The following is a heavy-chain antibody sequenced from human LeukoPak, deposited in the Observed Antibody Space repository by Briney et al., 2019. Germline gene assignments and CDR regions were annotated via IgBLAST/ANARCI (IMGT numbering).Heavy chain of an antibody. V-gene: IGHV3-7*02. CDR2: IKHDGREK. D-gene: IGHD1-26*01. CDR1: GFTFSTYW. CDR3: ARGGSYVDY. Sequence: GGSLRLSCAASGFTFSTYWMSWVRQAPGKGLEWVANIKHDGREKHYVDSVKGRFTISRDNAKNSLYLQMNSLRAEDTAVYYCARGGSYVDYWGQGTLVTVSS. J-gene: IGHJ4*02.